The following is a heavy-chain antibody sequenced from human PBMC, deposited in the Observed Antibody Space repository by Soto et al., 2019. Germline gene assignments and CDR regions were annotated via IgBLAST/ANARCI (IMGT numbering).Heavy chain of an antibody. J-gene: IGHJ6*02. Sequence: SETLSLTCAVYGGSFSGYYWSWIRQPPGKGLEWIGYIYYSGSTNYNPSLKSRVTISVDTSKNQFSLKLSSVTAADTAVYYCARDQDYYDSSGNNYYYYGMDAWGQGTTVTVSS. D-gene: IGHD3-22*01. CDR2: IYYSGST. V-gene: IGHV4-59*01. CDR1: GGSFSGYY. CDR3: ARDQDYYDSSGNNYYYYGMDA.